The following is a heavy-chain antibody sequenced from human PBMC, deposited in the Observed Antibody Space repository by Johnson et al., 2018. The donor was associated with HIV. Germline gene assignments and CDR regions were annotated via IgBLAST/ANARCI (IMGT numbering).Heavy chain of an antibody. CDR2: INQDGSEK. CDR1: GFTFSRYW. CDR3: SRHSPRGYIGYDAFDI. J-gene: IGHJ3*02. V-gene: IGHV3-7*05. D-gene: IGHD5-12*01. Sequence: VQLVESGGGLVQPGGSLRLSCAASGFTFSRYWMSWVRQAPGEGLEWVANINQDGSEKNYVDSVKGRFTVSRDNAKNSLDLQMSSLGPEDTAVYYCSRHSPRGYIGYDAFDIWGQGTVVTVSS.